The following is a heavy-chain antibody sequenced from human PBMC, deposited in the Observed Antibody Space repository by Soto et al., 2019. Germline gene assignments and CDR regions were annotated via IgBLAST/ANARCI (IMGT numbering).Heavy chain of an antibody. Sequence: QVQLQESGPGLVQPSQTLSLTCSVSGDSITNGYYYWSWIRQHPGKGLEWIGYIYYSGSAYYNPSYTGPASISGDTSENQFSVKRTAVTAADTAMYYCARAKLVPAYWEWFDPWGQGTLVTDSS. D-gene: IGHD2-2*01. CDR3: ARAKLVPAYWEWFDP. V-gene: IGHV4-31*01. CDR2: IYYSGSA. J-gene: IGHJ5*02. CDR1: GDSITNGYYY.